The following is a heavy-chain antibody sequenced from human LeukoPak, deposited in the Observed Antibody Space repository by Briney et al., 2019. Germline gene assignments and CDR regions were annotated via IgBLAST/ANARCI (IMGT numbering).Heavy chain of an antibody. J-gene: IGHJ5*02. CDR3: AREYGDDNWFDP. V-gene: IGHV4-30-4*01. D-gene: IGHD4-17*01. CDR2: IYYSGIT. CDR1: GCSISSGDYY. Sequence: SETLSLTCTVSGCSISSGDYYWSWIRQPPGKGLEWIVYIYYSGITYYNPSLKRRVSISLDTSKKQFSLKLSSVTAADTAVYYCAREYGDDNWFDPWGERTLVTVSS.